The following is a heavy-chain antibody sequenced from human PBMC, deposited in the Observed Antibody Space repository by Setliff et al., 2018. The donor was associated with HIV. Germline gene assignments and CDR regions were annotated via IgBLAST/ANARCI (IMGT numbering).Heavy chain of an antibody. V-gene: IGHV4-61*03. CDR1: GDSVSSRSYY. J-gene: IGHJ4*02. CDR3: AQLGMVDDFDY. D-gene: IGHD1-1*01. CDR2: IYYSGST. Sequence: SQTLSLTCTVSGDSVSSRSYYWSWIRQPPGKGLEWIGYIYYSGSTNYNPSLKSRVTISVDTSKNHFSLKLRSVTAADTAVYYCAQLGMVDDFDYWGQGTLVTVSS.